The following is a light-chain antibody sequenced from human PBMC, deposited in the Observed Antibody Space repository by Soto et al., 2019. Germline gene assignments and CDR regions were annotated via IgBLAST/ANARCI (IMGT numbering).Light chain of an antibody. V-gene: IGKV1-27*01. J-gene: IGKJ4*01. CDR2: AAS. Sequence: DFEMTQSPSSLSASVGGRVTITCRASQGISNYLAWYQQKPGKAPNLLIYAASTLRSGVPSRFSGSGSGTDFTLTINSLQPEDVATYFSQKYYSAPLPFGGGTKVEI. CDR3: QKYYSAPLP. CDR1: QGISNY.